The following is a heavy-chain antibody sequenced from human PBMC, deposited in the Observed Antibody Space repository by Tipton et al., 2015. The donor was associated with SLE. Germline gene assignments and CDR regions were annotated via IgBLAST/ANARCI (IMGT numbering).Heavy chain of an antibody. Sequence: SLRLSCAASGFTFDDYGMSWARQAPGKGLEWVSGINWNGGSTGYADSVKGRFTISRDNAKNSLYLQMNSLRAEDTALYYCARGWFGEQADYWGQGTLVTVSS. CDR1: GFTFDDYG. D-gene: IGHD3-10*01. CDR2: INWNGGST. J-gene: IGHJ4*02. CDR3: ARGWFGEQADY. V-gene: IGHV3-20*04.